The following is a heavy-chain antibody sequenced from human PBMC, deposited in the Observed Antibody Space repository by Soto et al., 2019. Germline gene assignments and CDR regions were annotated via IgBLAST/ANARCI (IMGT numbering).Heavy chain of an antibody. V-gene: IGHV3-15*07. CDR1: DFSVTNAW. CDR3: TTGSVEGF. J-gene: IGHJ6*02. CDR2: TYTXXEXXXX. D-gene: IGHD2-2*01. Sequence: EVQLVESGGGLVKPGGSLRLSCTASDFSVTNAWMNWVRQAPGKGLEWVGRTYTXXEXXXXXYAPPVKGRFIISRDDSXXXXXXXXXXXXXXXXXXXXCTTGSVEGFWGQGTTVIVSS.